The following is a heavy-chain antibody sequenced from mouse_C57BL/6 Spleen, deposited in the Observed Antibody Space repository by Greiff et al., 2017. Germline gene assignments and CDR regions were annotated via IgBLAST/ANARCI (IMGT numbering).Heavy chain of an antibody. J-gene: IGHJ1*03. CDR2: IYPGDGDT. V-gene: IGHV1-80*01. Sequence: QVQLQQSGAELVKPGASVKISCKASGYAFSSYWMHWVKQRPGKGLEWIGQIYPGDGDTNYNGKFKGKATLTADKSSSTAYMQLSSLTSEDSAVYFCARAGSSFWYFDVWGTGTMVTVSA. CDR3: ARAGSSFWYFDV. CDR1: GYAFSSYW. D-gene: IGHD1-1*01.